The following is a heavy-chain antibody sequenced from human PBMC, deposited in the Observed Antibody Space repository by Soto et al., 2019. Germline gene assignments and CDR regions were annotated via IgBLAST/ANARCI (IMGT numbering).Heavy chain of an antibody. D-gene: IGHD6-6*01. J-gene: IGHJ6*02. Sequence: PSETLSLTCAVSGGSISSSNWWSWVRQPPGKGLEWIGEIYHSGSTNYNPSLKSRVTISVDKSKNQFSLKLSSVTAADTAVYYCARGLSIAARRVYYYYGMDVCGQRTTVTVSS. CDR2: IYHSGST. CDR3: ARGLSIAARRVYYYYGMDV. CDR1: GGSISSSNW. V-gene: IGHV4-4*02.